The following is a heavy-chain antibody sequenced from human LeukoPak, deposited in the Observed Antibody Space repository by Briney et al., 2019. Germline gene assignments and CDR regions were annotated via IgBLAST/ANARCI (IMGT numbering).Heavy chain of an antibody. V-gene: IGHV4-39*01. J-gene: IGHJ4*02. CDR1: GGSISSSSFY. CDR3: ARHRRISGYDYGDPSGLFDY. Sequence: SETLSLTCTVSGGSISSSSFYWGWIRQPPGKGLECIGSIYYSGSTYYNPSLKSRVTISVDTSKNQFSLNLISVTAADTAVYYCARHRRISGYDYGDPSGLFDYWGQGTLVTVSS. CDR2: IYYSGST. D-gene: IGHD5-12*01.